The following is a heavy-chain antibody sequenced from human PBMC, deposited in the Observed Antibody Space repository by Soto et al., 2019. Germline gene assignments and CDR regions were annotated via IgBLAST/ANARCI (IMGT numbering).Heavy chain of an antibody. CDR3: ARDIWFGYGMDV. V-gene: IGHV3-21*01. J-gene: IGHJ6*02. D-gene: IGHD3-10*01. CDR1: GFTFSSYS. Sequence: GGSLRLSCAASGFTFSSYSMNWVRQAPGKGLEWVSSISSSSSYIYYADSVKGRFTISRDNAKNSLYLQMNSLRAEDTAVYYCARDIWFGYGMDVCGQGTTVTVSS. CDR2: ISSSSSYI.